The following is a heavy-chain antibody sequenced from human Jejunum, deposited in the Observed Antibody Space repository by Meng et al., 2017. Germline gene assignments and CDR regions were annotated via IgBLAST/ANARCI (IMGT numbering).Heavy chain of an antibody. CDR3: ARDPGWGALDI. Sequence: GESLKISCAASGFTFREYWMSWVRQTPGKGLEWVALIKEDGSDKNYVDSVKGRFAISRDNARNSLYLQMNSLRDEDTAIYYCARDPGWGALDIWGQGTTVTVSS. V-gene: IGHV3-7*01. D-gene: IGHD6-19*01. CDR1: GFTFREYW. J-gene: IGHJ3*02. CDR2: IKEDGSDK.